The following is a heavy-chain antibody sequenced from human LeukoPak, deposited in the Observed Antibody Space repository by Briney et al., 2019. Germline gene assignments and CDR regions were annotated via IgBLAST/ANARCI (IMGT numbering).Heavy chain of an antibody. CDR1: GFTFSSYG. J-gene: IGHJ6*03. D-gene: IGHD2-8*01. CDR2: IWYDGSNK. Sequence: GGSLRLSCAASGFTFSSYGMHWVRQAPGKGLEWVAVIWYDGSNKYYEDSVKGRFTISRDNSKNTLYLQMNSLRAEDTAVYYCAKNGRDFYYYYMDVWGKGTTVTVSS. CDR3: AKNGRDFYYYYMDV. V-gene: IGHV3-33*06.